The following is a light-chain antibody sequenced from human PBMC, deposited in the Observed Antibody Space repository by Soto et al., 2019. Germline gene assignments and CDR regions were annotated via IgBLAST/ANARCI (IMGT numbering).Light chain of an antibody. CDR1: QSVSSRY. J-gene: IGKJ1*01. CDR2: GAS. Sequence: EIVLTQSPGTLSLSPGERATLSCRASQSVSSRYLAWYQQKAGQAPRLLMYGASSRATGIPDRFSGSGSGTDFTLTISRLEPEDFAVYYCQHYDSSRTFGQGTKVAIK. CDR3: QHYDSSRT. V-gene: IGKV3-20*01.